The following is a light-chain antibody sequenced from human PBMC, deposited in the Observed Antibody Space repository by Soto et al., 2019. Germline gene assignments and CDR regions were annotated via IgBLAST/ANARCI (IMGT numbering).Light chain of an antibody. CDR3: LQDYNFPRT. CDR2: AAS. CDR1: QGIRND. Sequence: AIPMTQSPSSLSASVGDRVTITCRASQGIRNDLGWYQQKPGQAPKLLIFAASSLQTGVPSRFSGSRSGTDFTLTISSLHPEDFATYYCLQDYNFPRTFGQGTKLEIK. V-gene: IGKV1-6*01. J-gene: IGKJ2*01.